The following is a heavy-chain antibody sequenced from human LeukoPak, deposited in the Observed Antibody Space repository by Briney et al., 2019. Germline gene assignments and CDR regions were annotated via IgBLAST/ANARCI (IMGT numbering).Heavy chain of an antibody. J-gene: IGHJ4*02. CDR3: ARGSGAAAGAFDY. D-gene: IGHD6-13*01. CDR1: GFTFRSYG. Sequence: PGGSLRLSCAASGFTFRSYGMHWVRQAPGKGLKWVAIVWYDGNNKYYADSVKGRFTVSGDNSKDTVSLQLNSLRAEDTAVYYCARGSGAAAGAFDYWGQGTLVTVPS. CDR2: VWYDGNNK. V-gene: IGHV3-33*01.